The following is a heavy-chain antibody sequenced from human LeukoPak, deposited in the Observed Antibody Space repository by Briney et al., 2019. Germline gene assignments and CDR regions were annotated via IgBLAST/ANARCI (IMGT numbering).Heavy chain of an antibody. D-gene: IGHD6-6*01. V-gene: IGHV5-51*01. Sequence: GESLKTSWRGAGYSFTTYWIGWVRQRPGKGLEWVGSIYPSDSDIRHSPSFRGQVTISADKSTSTAYLQWSSLKASDPAMYSCASLERDYRSSSRLTPRFTLYHNYYMDVWGKGNTVTVSS. CDR1: GYSFTTYW. J-gene: IGHJ6*03. CDR3: ASLERDYRSSSRLTPRFTLYHNYYMDV. CDR2: IYPSDSDI.